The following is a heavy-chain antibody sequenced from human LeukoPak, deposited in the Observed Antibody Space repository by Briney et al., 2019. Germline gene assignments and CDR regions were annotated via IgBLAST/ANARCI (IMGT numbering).Heavy chain of an antibody. J-gene: IGHJ5*02. CDR2: IIPIFGTA. CDR1: GGTFSSYA. V-gene: IGHV1-69*05. D-gene: IGHD5-18*01. Sequence: SVKVSCKASGGTFSSYAISWVPQAPGQGLEWMGGIIPIFGTANYAQKFQGRVTITTDESTSTAYMELSSLRSEDTAVYYCARGGYSYGHSYNWFDPWGQGTLVTVSS. CDR3: ARGGYSYGHSYNWFDP.